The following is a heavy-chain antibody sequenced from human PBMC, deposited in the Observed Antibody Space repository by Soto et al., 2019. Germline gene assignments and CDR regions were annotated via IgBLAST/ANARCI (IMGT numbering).Heavy chain of an antibody. CDR3: VKKHYSDDSGFWGNYFDY. V-gene: IGHV3-23*01. Sequence: PGGSLRLSCAASGFMFTNHGMHWVRQAPGKGLEWVSALSGSGGATFYADSVKGRFTISRDNSKNRLYLQMDSLGAEDTAVYYCVKKHYSDDSGFWGNYFDYWGQGSQVTVSS. CDR1: GFMFTNHG. J-gene: IGHJ4*02. D-gene: IGHD3-22*01. CDR2: LSGSGGAT.